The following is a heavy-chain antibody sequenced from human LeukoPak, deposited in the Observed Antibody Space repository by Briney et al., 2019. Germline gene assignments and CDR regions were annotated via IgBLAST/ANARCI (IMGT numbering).Heavy chain of an antibody. V-gene: IGHV1-18*01. CDR3: ARGLSYYASGSYWY. CDR1: GYTLNSYG. D-gene: IGHD3-10*01. CDR2: VSGDNGNT. Sequence: GASVKVSCKASGYTLNSYGITWVRQAPGQGLEWMGWVSGDNGNTNYAQKLQGRVTMTTDKSRSTAYMELRSLISDDTAVYYCARGLSYYASGSYWYWGQGTLVTVSS. J-gene: IGHJ4*02.